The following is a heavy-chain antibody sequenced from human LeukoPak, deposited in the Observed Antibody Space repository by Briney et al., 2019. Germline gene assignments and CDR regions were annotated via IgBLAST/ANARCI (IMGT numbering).Heavy chain of an antibody. Sequence: PGGTLRLSCAASGFTFSSYGMHWVRQAPGKGLEWVAFIRYDGSNKYYADSVKGRFTISRDNSKNTLYLQMKSLRAEDTAVYYCAKVGNYYDSSGIGYFDLWGRGTLVTVSS. V-gene: IGHV3-30*02. CDR3: AKVGNYYDSSGIGYFDL. D-gene: IGHD3-22*01. CDR2: IRYDGSNK. J-gene: IGHJ2*01. CDR1: GFTFSSYG.